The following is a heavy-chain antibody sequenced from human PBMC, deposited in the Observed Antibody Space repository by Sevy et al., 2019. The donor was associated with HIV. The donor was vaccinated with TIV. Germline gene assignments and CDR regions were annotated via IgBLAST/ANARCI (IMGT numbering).Heavy chain of an antibody. D-gene: IGHD2-15*01. CDR3: ARGSAGDSELGY. Sequence: GGSLRLSCAASGFTFSTYNIHWVRQAPGKGLEWVAVISYDGSNKYYADSVKGRFTMSRDNSKNTLYLQMNSLRGNDTSLYFCARGSAGDSELGYWGQGTLVTVSS. CDR1: GFTFSTYN. CDR2: ISYDGSNK. V-gene: IGHV3-30-3*01. J-gene: IGHJ4*02.